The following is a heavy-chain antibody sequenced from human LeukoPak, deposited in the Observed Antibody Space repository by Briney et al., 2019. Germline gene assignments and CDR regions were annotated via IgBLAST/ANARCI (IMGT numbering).Heavy chain of an antibody. V-gene: IGHV3-23*01. CDR3: AKGGKWDVTPFDY. CDR2: ISGGGGST. CDR1: RFTFNSYA. J-gene: IGHJ4*02. Sequence: GGSLRLSCAASRFTFNSYAMSWVRQAPGKGLEWVSTISGGGGSTYYADSVKGRFTISRDNSKNTLYLQVNSLRAEDTAVYYCAKGGKWDVTPFDYWGQGTLVTVSS. D-gene: IGHD1-26*01.